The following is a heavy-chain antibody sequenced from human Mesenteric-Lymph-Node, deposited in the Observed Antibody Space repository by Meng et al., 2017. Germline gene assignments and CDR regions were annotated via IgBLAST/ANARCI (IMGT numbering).Heavy chain of an antibody. V-gene: IGHV3-74*01. D-gene: IGHD1-26*01. CDR1: GFTFRNFW. Sequence: GGSLRLSCAASGFTFRNFWMHWVRQAPGKGLVWVSYISSDETVTSYADSVKGRFTISRDNARNTLYLQMNSLRAEDTAVYYCARGRSGSYFDYWGQGTLVTVSS. CDR3: ARGRSGSYFDY. J-gene: IGHJ4*02. CDR2: ISSDETVT.